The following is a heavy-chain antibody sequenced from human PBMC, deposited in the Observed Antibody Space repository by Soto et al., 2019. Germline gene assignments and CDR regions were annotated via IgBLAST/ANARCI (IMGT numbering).Heavy chain of an antibody. V-gene: IGHV3-33*01. CDR2: IWYDGSKK. CDR1: GFTFSSYD. J-gene: IGHJ6*02. D-gene: IGHD3-9*01. CDR3: ARDQTHYDILTGYYIYYYYAMDV. Sequence: PGGSLRLSCAASGFTFSSYDMHWVRQAPGKGLEWVAVIWYDGSKKYYGDSVKGRFTISRDNSKNTLYLQMNSLRAEDTAVYYCARDQTHYDILTGYYIYYYYAMDVWGQGTTVTVSS.